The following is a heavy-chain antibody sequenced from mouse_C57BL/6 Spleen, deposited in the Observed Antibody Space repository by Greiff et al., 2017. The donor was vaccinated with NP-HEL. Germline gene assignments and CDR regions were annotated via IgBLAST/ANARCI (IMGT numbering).Heavy chain of an antibody. Sequence: VQLQQPGAELVKPGASVKLSCKASGYTFTSYWMHWVKQRPGQGLEWIGMIHPNSGSTNYNEKFKSKATLTVDKSSSTAYMQLSSLTSEDSAVYYCARPPYYYGSSYEGDYWGQGTTLTVSS. CDR3: ARPPYYYGSSYEGDY. V-gene: IGHV1-64*01. D-gene: IGHD1-1*01. CDR1: GYTFTSYW. J-gene: IGHJ2*01. CDR2: IHPNSGST.